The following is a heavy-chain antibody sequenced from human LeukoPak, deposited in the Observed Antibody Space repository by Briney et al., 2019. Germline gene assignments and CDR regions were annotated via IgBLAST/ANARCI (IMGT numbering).Heavy chain of an antibody. V-gene: IGHV4-34*01. CDR2: INHSGST. CDR3: ARAQGPKWGFWSGYYGY. Sequence: SETLSLTCAVYGGSFSGYYWSWIRQPPGKGLEWIGEINHSGSTNYNPSLKSRVTISVDTSKNQFSLKLSSVTAADTAVYYCARAQGPKWGFWSGYYGYWGQGTLVTVSS. D-gene: IGHD3-3*01. J-gene: IGHJ4*02. CDR1: GGSFSGYY.